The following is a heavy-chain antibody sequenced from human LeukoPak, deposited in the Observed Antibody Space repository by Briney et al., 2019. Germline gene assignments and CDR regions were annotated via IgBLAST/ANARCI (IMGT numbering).Heavy chain of an antibody. Sequence: SQTLSLTCTVSGGSISSGRYYWSWIREPAGKGLEWIGRMYTSGNTNYNSSLKSRVTISVDTSKNQFYLKLSSVTAADTAVYYCARSTGYYDSSKGYWGQGTLVTVSS. CDR2: MYTSGNT. CDR3: ARSTGYYDSSKGY. D-gene: IGHD3-22*01. CDR1: GGSISSGRYY. J-gene: IGHJ4*02. V-gene: IGHV4-61*02.